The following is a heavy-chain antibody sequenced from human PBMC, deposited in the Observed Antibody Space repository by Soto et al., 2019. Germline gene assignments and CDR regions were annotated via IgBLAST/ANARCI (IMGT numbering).Heavy chain of an antibody. CDR2: INSDGSST. CDR3: ARDSLGGVMVFDY. D-gene: IGHD3-16*02. V-gene: IGHV3-74*01. Sequence: GGSLRLSCAASGFTFSSYWMHWVRQAPGKGLVWVSRINSDGSSTSYADSVKGRFTISRDNAKNTLYLQMNSLRAEDTAVYYCARDSLGGVMVFDYWGQGTLVTVSX. J-gene: IGHJ4*02. CDR1: GFTFSSYW.